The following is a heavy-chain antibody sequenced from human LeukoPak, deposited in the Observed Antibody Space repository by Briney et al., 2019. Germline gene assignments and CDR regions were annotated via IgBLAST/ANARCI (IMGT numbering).Heavy chain of an antibody. J-gene: IGHJ4*02. Sequence: GGSLRLSCAASGFTFSSYNMNWVRQAPGKGLEWVSFISSSSGTIYYADSVKGRFIISRDNAKNALHLHMNSLRAEDTAVYYCARSDYLDYWGQGTLVTVSS. V-gene: IGHV3-48*04. CDR3: ARSDYLDY. D-gene: IGHD3-3*01. CDR2: ISSSSGTI. CDR1: GFTFSSYN.